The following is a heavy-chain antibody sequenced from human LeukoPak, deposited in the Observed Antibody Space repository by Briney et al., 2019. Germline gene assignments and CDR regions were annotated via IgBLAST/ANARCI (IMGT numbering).Heavy chain of an antibody. D-gene: IGHD1-1*01. V-gene: IGHV1-69*01. CDR2: IIPIFGTA. J-gene: IGHJ4*02. CDR1: GGTFSSYA. Sequence: ASVKVSCKASGGTFSSYAISWVRQAPGQGLEWMGGIIPIFGTANYAQKFQGRVTITADESTSTAYMELSSLRSEDTAVYYCARARLERPRENEGFDYWGQGTLVTVSS. CDR3: ARARLERPRENEGFDY.